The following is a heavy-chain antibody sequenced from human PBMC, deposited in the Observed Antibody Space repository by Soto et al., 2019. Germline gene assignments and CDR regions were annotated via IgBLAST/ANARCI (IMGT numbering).Heavy chain of an antibody. CDR2: IYYSGST. V-gene: IGHV4-59*01. D-gene: IGHD3-22*01. CDR3: ARLGGYYQSLDT. CDR1: GDSISGSY. J-gene: IGHJ5*02. Sequence: SETLSLTCTVSGDSISGSYWSWIRQPPGKGLEWIGYIYYSGSTNYNPSLQSRVTISVDKSKNQFSLKLSSVTAADTAVYYCARLGGYYQSLDTWGQGTLVTVSS.